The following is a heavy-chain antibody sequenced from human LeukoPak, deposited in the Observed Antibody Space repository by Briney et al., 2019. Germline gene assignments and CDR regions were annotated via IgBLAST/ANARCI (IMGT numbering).Heavy chain of an antibody. J-gene: IGHJ4*02. D-gene: IGHD2-2*01. CDR3: AKATGILVVPAAPDY. CDR1: GFTFSSYA. V-gene: IGHV3-23*01. Sequence: GRSLRLSCAASGFTFSSYAMSWVRQAPGKGLEWVSAISGSGVGTYYADSVKGRFTISRDNSKNTLYLQMNSLRAEDTAVYYCAKATGILVVPAAPDYWGQGTLVTVSS. CDR2: ISGSGVGT.